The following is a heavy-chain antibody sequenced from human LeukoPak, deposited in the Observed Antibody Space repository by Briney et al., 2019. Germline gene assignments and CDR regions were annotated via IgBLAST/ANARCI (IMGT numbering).Heavy chain of an antibody. CDR1: GFTFGDYW. D-gene: IGHD6-13*01. Sequence: PGGSLRLSCAASGFTFGDYWMHWVRQAPGKGLEWVSSISGSGGSTYYADSVKGRFTISRDNSKNTLYLQMNSLRAEDTAVYYCAKGLGEGYSSSWYLDYWGQGTLVTVSS. J-gene: IGHJ4*02. CDR2: ISGSGGST. CDR3: AKGLGEGYSSSWYLDY. V-gene: IGHV3-23*01.